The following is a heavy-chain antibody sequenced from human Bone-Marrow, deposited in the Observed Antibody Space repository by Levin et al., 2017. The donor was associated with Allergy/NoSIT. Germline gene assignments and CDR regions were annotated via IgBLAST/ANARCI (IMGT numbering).Heavy chain of an antibody. CDR1: GYTFTSYG. Sequence: ASVKVSCKASGYTFTSYGISWVRQAPGQGLEWMGWISAYNGNTNYAQKLQGRVTMTTDTSTSTAYMELRSLRSDDTAVYYCARDRSYCGGDCYPIRVEPAKGTFDYWGQGTLVTVSS. CDR2: ISAYNGNT. J-gene: IGHJ4*02. CDR3: ARDRSYCGGDCYPIRVEPAKGTFDY. D-gene: IGHD2-21*02. V-gene: IGHV1-18*01.